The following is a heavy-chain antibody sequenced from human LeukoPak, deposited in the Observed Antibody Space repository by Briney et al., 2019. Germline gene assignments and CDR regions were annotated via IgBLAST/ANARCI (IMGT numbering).Heavy chain of an antibody. D-gene: IGHD4-23*01. V-gene: IGHV4-34*01. Sequence: SETLSLTCAVYGGSFSGYYWSWIRQPPGKGLEWIGEINHSGSTNYNPSLKSRVTISLDTSKNQFSLRLSSVTAADTAVYYCARPYLRGTVVNNWFDPWGQGTLVTVSS. CDR1: GGSFSGYY. CDR2: INHSGST. J-gene: IGHJ5*02. CDR3: ARPYLRGTVVNNWFDP.